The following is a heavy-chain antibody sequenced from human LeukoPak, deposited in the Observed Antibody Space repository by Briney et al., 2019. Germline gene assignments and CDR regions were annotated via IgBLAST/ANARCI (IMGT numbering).Heavy chain of an antibody. Sequence: GGSLRLSCAASGFTFSSYWMSWVRQAPGKGLEWVSSISGSSGNTFYTDSVKGRFIISRDTSKNTLYLQMSSLRAEDTAVYYCAKGVGAIVYYFDYWGQGTLVTVSS. CDR2: ISGSSGNT. J-gene: IGHJ4*02. V-gene: IGHV3-23*01. CDR1: GFTFSSYW. D-gene: IGHD1-26*01. CDR3: AKGVGAIVYYFDY.